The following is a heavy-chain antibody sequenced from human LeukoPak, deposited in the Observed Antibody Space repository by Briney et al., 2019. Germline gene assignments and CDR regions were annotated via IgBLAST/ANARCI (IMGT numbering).Heavy chain of an antibody. CDR3: VRDWGYDSSGYWQKYFDT. D-gene: IGHD3-22*01. Sequence: GGSLRLSCAASGFPFSSYGMSWVRQAPGKGLEWVSAISGSDGRTYYADSVKGRFTVSRDNSKNTLYLQMNSLRAEDTAVYYCVRDWGYDSSGYWQKYFDTWGQGTLVTVSS. V-gene: IGHV3-23*01. J-gene: IGHJ4*02. CDR1: GFPFSSYG. CDR2: ISGSDGRT.